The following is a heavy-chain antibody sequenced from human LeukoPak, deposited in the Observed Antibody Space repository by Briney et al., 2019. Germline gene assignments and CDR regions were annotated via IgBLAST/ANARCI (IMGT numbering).Heavy chain of an antibody. J-gene: IGHJ4*02. CDR3: ARDTAYSSGRGLCDY. V-gene: IGHV1-3*01. Sequence: GASVKVSCKASGYTFTSYAMHWVRQAPGQRLEWMGWINAGNGNTKYSQKFQGRVTITRDTSASTAYMELSSLRSEDTAVYYCARDTAYSSGRGLCDYWGQGTLVTVSS. CDR2: INAGNGNT. CDR1: GYTFTSYA. D-gene: IGHD6-19*01.